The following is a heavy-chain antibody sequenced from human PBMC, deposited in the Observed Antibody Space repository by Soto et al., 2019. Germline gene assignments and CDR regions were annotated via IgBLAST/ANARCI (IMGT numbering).Heavy chain of an antibody. J-gene: IGHJ3*02. Sequence: GASVKVSCKASGYTFTDYYMHWVRQAPGQRLEWMGWINPNSGGTNYAQKFQGWVTMTRDTSISTAYMELSRLRSDDTAVYYCASESSSWRGAFDIWGQGTMVTVS. CDR3: ASESSSWRGAFDI. D-gene: IGHD6-13*01. CDR1: GYTFTDYY. V-gene: IGHV1-2*04. CDR2: INPNSGGT.